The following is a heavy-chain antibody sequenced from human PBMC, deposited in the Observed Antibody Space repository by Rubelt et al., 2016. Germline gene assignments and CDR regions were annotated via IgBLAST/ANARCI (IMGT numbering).Heavy chain of an antibody. Sequence: QVQLVQSGAEVRKPGASVKVSCKVSGYTLTELSMHWVRQAPGKGLEWMGGFDPEDGETICAHEVTGRVQMTQQTATAPAYMGRSSLGSEDTAVYYWATLRLGEFFRWGQGTMVTVSS. CDR1: GYTLTELS. V-gene: IGHV1-24*01. D-gene: IGHD3-16*01. CDR2: FDPEDGET. J-gene: IGHJ3*01. CDR3: ATLRLGEFFR.